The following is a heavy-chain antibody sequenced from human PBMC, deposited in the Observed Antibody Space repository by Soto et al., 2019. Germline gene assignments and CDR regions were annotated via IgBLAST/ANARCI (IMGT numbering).Heavy chain of an antibody. D-gene: IGHD3-10*01. CDR3: ARGYGPDAFDI. Sequence: QVQLQESGPGLVKPSETLSLTCTVSGGSISSYYWSWIRQPPGKGLEWNGYIYYSGSTNYNPSLKRRVTISVDTSKNQFSLKLSSVTAADTAVYYCARGYGPDAFDIWGQGTMVTVSS. CDR2: IYYSGST. J-gene: IGHJ3*02. V-gene: IGHV4-59*01. CDR1: GGSISSYY.